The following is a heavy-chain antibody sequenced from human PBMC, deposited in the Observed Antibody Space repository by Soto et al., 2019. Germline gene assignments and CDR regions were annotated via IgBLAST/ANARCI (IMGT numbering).Heavy chain of an antibody. CDR1: GFTFSSYA. CDR2: LSSSSSSI. D-gene: IGHD2-2*01. J-gene: IGHJ4*02. Sequence: EVQLVESGGGLVKPGGSLRLSCAASGFTFSSYAMNWVRQAPGKGLEWISSLSSSSSSIYSVDSVKGRFNISRDNAQNSLYLQMISLRAEVTAVYYCARLSRSSYYFDYWGQGTLVTVSS. CDR3: ARLSRSSYYFDY. V-gene: IGHV3-21*01.